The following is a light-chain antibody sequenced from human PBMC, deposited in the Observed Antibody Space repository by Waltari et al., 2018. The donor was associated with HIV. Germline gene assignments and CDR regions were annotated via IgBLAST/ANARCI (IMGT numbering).Light chain of an antibody. V-gene: IGLV1-40*01. CDR1: SPNIRAGYD. CDR2: GNN. CDR3: QSYDSSLSGWV. Sequence: QSVLTQPPSVSGAPGQRVTISCPGTSPNIRAGYDVQWYQHLPGTAPKLLIYGNNNRPSGVPDRFSGSKSGTSASLAITWLQTDDEADYYCQSYDSSLSGWVFGGGTKLTVL. J-gene: IGLJ3*02.